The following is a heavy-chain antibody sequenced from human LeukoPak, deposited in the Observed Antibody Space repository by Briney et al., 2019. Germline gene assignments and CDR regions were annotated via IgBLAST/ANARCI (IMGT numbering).Heavy chain of an antibody. CDR2: IKQDGSEK. J-gene: IGHJ4*02. CDR3: AREASSWYGRYFDY. D-gene: IGHD6-13*01. CDR1: GFTFSSYW. Sequence: GGSLRLSCAASGFTFSSYWMSWVRQAPGKGLEWVANIKQDGSEKYYVDSVKGRFTISRDNAKNSLYLQMNSLRAEDTAVYYCAREASSWYGRYFDYWGQGTLVTVSS. V-gene: IGHV3-7*01.